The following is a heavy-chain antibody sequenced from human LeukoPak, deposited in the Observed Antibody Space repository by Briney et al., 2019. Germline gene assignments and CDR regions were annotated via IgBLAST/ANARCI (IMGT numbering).Heavy chain of an antibody. V-gene: IGHV1-18*01. CDR2: ISAYNGNT. D-gene: IGHD3-22*01. Sequence: ASVKVSCKASGYTFASYGISGVRQAPGQGLEWMGWISAYNGNTNYAQKLQGRVTMTTDTSTSTAYMELRSLRSDDTAVYYCARAPIGIYDSSGYYSLWGQGTLVTVSS. CDR1: GYTFASYG. CDR3: ARAPIGIYDSSGYYSL. J-gene: IGHJ4*02.